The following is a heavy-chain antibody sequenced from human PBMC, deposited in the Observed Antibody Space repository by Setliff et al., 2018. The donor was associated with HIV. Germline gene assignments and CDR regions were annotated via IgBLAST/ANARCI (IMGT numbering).Heavy chain of an antibody. CDR2: IIPVFGTA. V-gene: IGHV1-69*13. CDR1: GGTFSSYA. Sequence: SVKVSCKASGGTFSSYAITWVRQAPGQGLEWMGGIIPVFGTANYAQTFQGRVTITADESTSTMYMDLSSLRSEDTAVYYCARDPFPATNYFDSSGYPFAEYFHHWGQGTLVTVSS. J-gene: IGHJ1*01. CDR3: ARDPFPATNYFDSSGYPFAEYFHH. D-gene: IGHD3-22*01.